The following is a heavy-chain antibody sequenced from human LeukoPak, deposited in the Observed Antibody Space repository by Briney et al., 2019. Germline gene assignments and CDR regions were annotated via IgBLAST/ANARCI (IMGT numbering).Heavy chain of an antibody. V-gene: IGHV3-23*01. CDR2: ISGSGGST. Sequence: GGSLRLSCAASGFTFSSYAMSWVRQAPGKGLEWVSAISGSGGSTYYADSVKGRFTISRDNSKNTLYLQVNSLRAEDTAVYYCAKRLQYYDILTGYYLYYFDYWGQGTLVTVSS. D-gene: IGHD3-9*01. CDR3: AKRLQYYDILTGYYLYYFDY. CDR1: GFTFSSYA. J-gene: IGHJ4*02.